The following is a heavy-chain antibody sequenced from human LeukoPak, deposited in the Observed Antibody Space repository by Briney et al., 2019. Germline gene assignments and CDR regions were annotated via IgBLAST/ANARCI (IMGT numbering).Heavy chain of an antibody. J-gene: IGHJ3*02. Sequence: ETLSLTCGVSGGAITNYYWNWVRQAPGKGLEWVSSISNSGTFIYYADSVKGRFTISRDNAKNSLFLQMSSLRADDTAVYYCARAILPAAIEEALNIWGLGTMVIVSS. V-gene: IGHV3-21*01. D-gene: IGHD2-15*01. CDR3: ARAILPAAIEEALNI. CDR2: ISNSGTFI. CDR1: GGAITNYY.